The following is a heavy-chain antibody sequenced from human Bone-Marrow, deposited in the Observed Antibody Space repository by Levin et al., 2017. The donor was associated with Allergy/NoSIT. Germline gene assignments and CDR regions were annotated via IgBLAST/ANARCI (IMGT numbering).Heavy chain of an antibody. V-gene: IGHV3-23*01. CDR2: IDGFGGTT. J-gene: IGHJ5*01. CDR1: DFSFSTYA. Sequence: HGESLKISCVGSDFSFSTYAMTWVRQAPGKGLEWVSTIDGFGGTTYYADSVKGHFTISRDNSKNTVYLGMNSLRTDDTAVYFCAKHVGSGGHFGNWFDSWGQGTLVTVSS. D-gene: IGHD3-10*01. CDR3: AKHVGSGGHFGNWFDS.